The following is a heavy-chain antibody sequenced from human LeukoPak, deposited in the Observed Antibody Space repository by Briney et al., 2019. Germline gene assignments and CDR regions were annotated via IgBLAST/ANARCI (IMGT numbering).Heavy chain of an antibody. V-gene: IGHV3-48*03. CDR1: GFSFSTYE. D-gene: IGHD6-19*01. Sequence: GGSLRLSCAASGFSFSTYEMRWVRQAPGKGLEWVSDISSSGSTVYYADSVKGRFTTSRDNANNYLYLQMQSLRAEDTAVYYCSLLAVASPQDYWGQGTLVTVSS. CDR2: ISSSGSTV. CDR3: SLLAVASPQDY. J-gene: IGHJ4*02.